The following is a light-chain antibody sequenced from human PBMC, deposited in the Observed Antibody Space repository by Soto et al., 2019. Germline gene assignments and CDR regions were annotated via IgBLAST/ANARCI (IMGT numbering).Light chain of an antibody. V-gene: IGKV1-39*01. CDR1: QSISSY. CDR2: AAS. CDR3: QQSYSTPIT. Sequence: DIQMTQSPSSLSASVGDRVTITFRARQSISSYLNWYQQKPGKAPKLLIYAASSLQSGVPSRFSGSGSGTDFTLTISSPQPEDFATYYCQQSYSTPITFGQGTRLEIK. J-gene: IGKJ5*01.